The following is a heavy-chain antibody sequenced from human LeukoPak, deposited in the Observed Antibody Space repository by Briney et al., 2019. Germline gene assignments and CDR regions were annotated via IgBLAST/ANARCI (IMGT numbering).Heavy chain of an antibody. CDR3: ARGYYGSGSHCCHMDV. CDR1: VGSFSGYY. CDR2: INHSGST. V-gene: IGHV4-34*01. J-gene: IGHJ6*03. D-gene: IGHD3-10*01. Sequence: KPSETLSLTCAVYVGSFSGYYWSWIRHPPGKGLEWIGEINHSGSTNYNSSLKSRVTISVDTSKNQFSLKLSSVTAADTAVYYCARGYYGSGSHCCHMDVWGKGTTITVS.